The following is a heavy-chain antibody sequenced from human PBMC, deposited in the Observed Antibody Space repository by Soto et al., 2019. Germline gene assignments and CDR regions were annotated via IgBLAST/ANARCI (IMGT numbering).Heavy chain of an antibody. J-gene: IGHJ4*02. Sequence: PGGSLRLSCVASGFTFGIYSMNWVRRAPGKGLEWLSSISSSSNYIYHEDPVKGRFTISRDNANNSLYLQMNSLRAEDTAVYYCAKNRDYYDSSGFDYWGQGTQVTVSS. CDR3: AKNRDYYDSSGFDY. CDR1: GFTFGIYS. CDR2: ISSSSNYI. V-gene: IGHV3-21*01. D-gene: IGHD3-22*01.